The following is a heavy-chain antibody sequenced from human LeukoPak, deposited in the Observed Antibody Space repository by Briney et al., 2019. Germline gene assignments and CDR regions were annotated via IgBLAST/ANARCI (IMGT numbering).Heavy chain of an antibody. J-gene: IGHJ4*02. CDR3: AKAPSMIVEENDY. CDR1: GFTFSSYA. Sequence: PGGSLRLSCAASGFTFSSYAMSWVRQAPGKGLEWVSAISGSGGSTYYAGSVKGRFTISRDNSKNTLYLQMNSLRAEDTAVYYCAKAPSMIVEENDYWGQGTLVTVSS. CDR2: ISGSGGST. D-gene: IGHD3-22*01. V-gene: IGHV3-23*01.